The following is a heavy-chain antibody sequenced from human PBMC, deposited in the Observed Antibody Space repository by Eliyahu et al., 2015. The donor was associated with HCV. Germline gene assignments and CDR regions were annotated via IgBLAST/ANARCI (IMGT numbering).Heavy chain of an antibody. J-gene: IGHJ3*02. CDR2: ISSSSSYI. Sequence: EVQLVESGGGLVKPGGSLRLSCAASGFTFSSYSMNWVRQAPGKGLEWVSSISSSSSYIYYADSVKGRFTISRDNAKNSLYLQMNSLRAEDTAVYYCARGGWYYDILTGYYTPYDAFDIWGQGTMVTVSS. D-gene: IGHD3-9*01. CDR1: GFTFSSYS. V-gene: IGHV3-21*01. CDR3: ARGGWYYDILTGYYTPYDAFDI.